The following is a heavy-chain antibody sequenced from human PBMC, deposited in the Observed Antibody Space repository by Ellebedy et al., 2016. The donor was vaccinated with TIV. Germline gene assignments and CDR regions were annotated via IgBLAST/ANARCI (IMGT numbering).Heavy chain of an antibody. J-gene: IGHJ5*02. CDR3: ARRGSYGDYAIQVNSWFDR. V-gene: IGHV3-7*01. Sequence: PGGSLRPSCVALGFSLRSYWMSWVRQAQGKGLEWVANIYQDGSAHYYADSVKGRFTISRDNAKNSLFLQMNSLSVEDTAVYYCARRGSYGDYAIQVNSWFDRWGRGTLVSVSS. CDR2: IYQDGSAH. D-gene: IGHD4-17*01. CDR1: GFSLRSYW.